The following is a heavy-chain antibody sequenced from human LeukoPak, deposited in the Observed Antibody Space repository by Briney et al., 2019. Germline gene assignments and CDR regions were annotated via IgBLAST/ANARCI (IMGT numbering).Heavy chain of an antibody. J-gene: IGHJ5*02. CDR3: ASLLGYCSSTSCSP. Sequence: SETLSLTCAVYGGSFSGYYWSWIRQPPGKGLEWIGDINHSGSTNYNPSLKSRVTISVDTSKNQFSLKLSSVTAADTAVYYCASLLGYCSSTSCSPWGQGTLVTVSS. CDR2: INHSGST. V-gene: IGHV4-34*01. CDR1: GGSFSGYY. D-gene: IGHD2-2*01.